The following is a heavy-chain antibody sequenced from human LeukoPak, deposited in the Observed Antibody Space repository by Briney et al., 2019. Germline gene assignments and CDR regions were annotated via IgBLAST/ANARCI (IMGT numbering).Heavy chain of an antibody. Sequence: PSETLSLTCAVYGGSFSGYYWSWIRQPPGKGLEWIGEINHSGSTNYNPSIKSRVTISLDTSNTQFSLKLSPVPAAETAVYYCARRHGSYSVYWGQGTLVTVSS. J-gene: IGHJ4*02. CDR2: INHSGST. CDR1: GGSFSGYY. D-gene: IGHD1-26*01. V-gene: IGHV4-34*01. CDR3: ARRHGSYSVY.